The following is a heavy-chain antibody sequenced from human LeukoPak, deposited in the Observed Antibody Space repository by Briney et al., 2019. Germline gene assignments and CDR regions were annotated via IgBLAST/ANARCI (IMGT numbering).Heavy chain of an antibody. V-gene: IGHV1-18*04. CDR3: ASSYEDYVWGSYRFDY. J-gene: IGHJ4*02. CDR1: GYTFTGYY. Sequence: ASVKVSCKASGYTFTGYYMHWVRQAPGQGLEWMGWISAYNGNTNYAQKLQGRVTMTTDTSTSTAYMELRSLRSDDTAVYYCASSYEDYVWGSYRFDYWGQGTLVTVSS. D-gene: IGHD3-16*02. CDR2: ISAYNGNT.